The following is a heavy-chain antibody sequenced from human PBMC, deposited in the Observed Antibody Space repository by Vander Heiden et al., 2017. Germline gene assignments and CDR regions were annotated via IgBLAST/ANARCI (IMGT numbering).Heavy chain of an antibody. Sequence: QLQLQESGPGLVKPSETLSLTCTVSGGSISSSSYYWGWLRQPPGKGLEWIGSIYYSGSTYYNPSLKSRVTISVDTSKNQFSLKLSSVTAADTAVYYCARHGCSSTSCYPYWGQGTLVTVSS. J-gene: IGHJ4*02. CDR2: IYYSGST. CDR3: ARHGCSSTSCYPY. CDR1: GGSISSSSYY. D-gene: IGHD2-2*01. V-gene: IGHV4-39*01.